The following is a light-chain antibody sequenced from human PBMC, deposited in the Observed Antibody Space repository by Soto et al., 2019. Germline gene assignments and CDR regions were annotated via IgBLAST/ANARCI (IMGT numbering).Light chain of an antibody. Sequence: EIVLTQSPGTLSLSPGERATLSCRASQSVSSSFLAWYQHKPGQAPRLLIYGASSRATGIPDRFSGSGSGTDFTLTISRLEPEDLAVYYCQQYGSSPLTFGGGTNVDIK. V-gene: IGKV3-20*01. J-gene: IGKJ4*01. CDR1: QSVSSSF. CDR2: GAS. CDR3: QQYGSSPLT.